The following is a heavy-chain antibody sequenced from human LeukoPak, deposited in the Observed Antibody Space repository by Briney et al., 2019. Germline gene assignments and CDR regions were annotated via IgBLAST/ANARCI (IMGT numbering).Heavy chain of an antibody. CDR2: IYPDGSDP. CDR3: ARHNVNWYFDL. D-gene: IGHD2-8*01. Sequence: GESLKISCKGSGYSFASYSIGWVRQMPGKGLEWMGIIYPDGSDPRYSPSFQGQVTISADKSISTAYLQWRSLKASDTAMYYCARHNVNWYFDLWGRGTLVTVSS. CDR1: GYSFASYS. J-gene: IGHJ2*01. V-gene: IGHV5-51*01.